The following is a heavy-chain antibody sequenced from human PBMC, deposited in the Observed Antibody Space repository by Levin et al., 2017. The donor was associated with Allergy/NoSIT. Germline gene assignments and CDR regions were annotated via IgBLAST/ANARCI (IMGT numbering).Heavy chain of an antibody. CDR3: ARKAGIFDY. D-gene: IGHD6-13*01. J-gene: IGHJ4*02. V-gene: IGHV3-7*01. CDR2: IKQDGSEK. Sequence: GESLKISCAASGFTFSSYWMSWVRQAPGKGLEWVANIKQDGSEKYYVDSVKGRFTISRDNAKNSLYLQMNSLRAEDTAVYYCARKAGIFDYWGQGTLVTVSS. CDR1: GFTFSSYW.